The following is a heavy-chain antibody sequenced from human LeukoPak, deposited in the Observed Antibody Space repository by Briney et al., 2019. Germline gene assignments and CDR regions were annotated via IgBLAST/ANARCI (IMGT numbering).Heavy chain of an antibody. J-gene: IGHJ4*02. CDR3: ARAAFSSRYGFDY. CDR2: IHYSGST. CDR1: GGSISSDY. Sequence: SETLSLTCSVSGGSISSDYWSWIRQPPGKGLEWIGYIHYSGSTTYNPSLKSRDTISVDTSKNQFSLKLSSVTAADTAVYNCARAAFSSRYGFDYWGQGTLVTVSS. V-gene: IGHV4-59*01. D-gene: IGHD6-13*01.